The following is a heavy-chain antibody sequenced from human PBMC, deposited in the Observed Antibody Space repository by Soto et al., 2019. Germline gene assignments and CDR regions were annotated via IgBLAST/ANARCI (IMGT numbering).Heavy chain of an antibody. V-gene: IGHV4-31*03. CDR1: GDSISNGYYY. CDR2: IYFRGGT. D-gene: IGHD2-2*01. CDR3: ARDIRSCTSSNCYRLYFFAY. Sequence: SETLSLTCTVSGDSISNGYYYWTWICQHPGKGLEWIGYIYFRGGTYYNPSLKCRLTMSIDTSKNQFSLTLTSVTAADTAVYYCARDIRSCTSSNCYRLYFFAYSGQGTLVTVSS. J-gene: IGHJ4*02.